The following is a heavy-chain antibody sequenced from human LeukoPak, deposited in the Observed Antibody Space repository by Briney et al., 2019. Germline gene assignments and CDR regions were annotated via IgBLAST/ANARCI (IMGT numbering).Heavy chain of an antibody. CDR2: MNPNSGTT. J-gene: IGHJ4*02. V-gene: IGHV1-8*01. CDR3: ARGRGYSSSWYAGIVGATRRDYYFDY. CDR1: GYTFTSYD. Sequence: ASVKVSCKASGYTFTSYDINWGRQAPGQGFDWMGWMNPNSGTTGYPQKFQGRVTMTRNTSISTAYMELSSLRSEDTAVYYCARGRGYSSSWYAGIVGATRRDYYFDYWGQGTLVTVSS. D-gene: IGHD6-13*01.